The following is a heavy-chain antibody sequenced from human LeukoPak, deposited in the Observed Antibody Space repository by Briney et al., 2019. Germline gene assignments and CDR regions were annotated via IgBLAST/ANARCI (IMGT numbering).Heavy chain of an antibody. D-gene: IGHD6-13*01. J-gene: IGHJ5*01. V-gene: IGHV1-2*02. CDR3: ARDIAPSGSWWFDS. Sequence: ASVKVSCKASGYTFTEYYIHWLRQAPGQGLEWMGWVTPSTGDTFYAQNFRGRVTMTRDTSISTAYIQLGGLKSDDTAVYYCARDIAPSGSWWFDSWGQGTLVSVSS. CDR2: VTPSTGDT. CDR1: GYTFTEYY.